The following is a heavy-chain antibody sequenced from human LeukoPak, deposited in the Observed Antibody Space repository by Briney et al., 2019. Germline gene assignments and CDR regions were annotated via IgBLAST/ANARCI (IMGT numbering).Heavy chain of an antibody. CDR3: ARDKREFGFDP. Sequence: PSETLSLTCAVYGGSFSGYYWSWIRQPPGKGLEWIGEINHSGSTNYNPSLKSRVTMSVDTSKNQFSLKLSSVTAADTAVYYCARDKREFGFDPWGQGTLVTVSS. J-gene: IGHJ5*02. D-gene: IGHD1-1*01. V-gene: IGHV4-34*01. CDR1: GGSFSGYY. CDR2: INHSGST.